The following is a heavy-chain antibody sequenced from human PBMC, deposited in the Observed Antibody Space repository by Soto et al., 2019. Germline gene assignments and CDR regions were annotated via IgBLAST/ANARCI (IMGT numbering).Heavy chain of an antibody. J-gene: IGHJ6*02. CDR1: GYSFTSYW. CDR3: ARLYGDSVYYYYYGMDV. V-gene: IGHV5-10-1*01. Sequence: PGESLKISCKGSGYSFTSYWISWVRQMPAKGLEWMGMIDPSDSYTNYSPSFQGHVTISADKSISTAYLQWSSLKASDTAMYYCARLYGDSVYYYYYGMDVWGQGTTVTVSS. D-gene: IGHD4-17*01. CDR2: IDPSDSYT.